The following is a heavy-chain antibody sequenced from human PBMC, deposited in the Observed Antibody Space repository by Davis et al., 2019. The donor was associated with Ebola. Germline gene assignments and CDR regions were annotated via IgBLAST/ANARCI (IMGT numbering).Heavy chain of an antibody. CDR2: INHSGST. J-gene: IGHJ5*02. V-gene: IGHV4-34*01. Sequence: SDTLSLTCAVYGGSFSGYYWSWIRQPPGKGLEWIGEINHSGSTNYNPSLKSRVTISVDTSKNQFSLKLSSVTAADTAVYYCARQGLYSYGYGWFDPWGQGTLVTVSS. CDR3: ARQGLYSYGYGWFDP. CDR1: GGSFSGYY. D-gene: IGHD5-18*01.